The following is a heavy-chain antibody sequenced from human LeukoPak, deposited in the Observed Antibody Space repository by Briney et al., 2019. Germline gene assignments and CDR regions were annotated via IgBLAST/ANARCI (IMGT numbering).Heavy chain of an antibody. D-gene: IGHD1-1*01. V-gene: IGHV3-30-3*01. CDR2: ISYDGSNK. CDR1: GFTFSSYA. J-gene: IGHJ4*02. CDR3: AKDRELGY. Sequence: GGSLRLACAASGFTFSSYAMHWVRQAPGKGLEWVAVISYDGSNKYYADSVKGRFTISRDNSKNTLYLQMNSLRAEDTAVYYCAKDRELGYWGQGTLVTVSS.